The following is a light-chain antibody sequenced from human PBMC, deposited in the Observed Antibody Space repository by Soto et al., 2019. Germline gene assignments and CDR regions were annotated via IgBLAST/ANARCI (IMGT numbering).Light chain of an antibody. Sequence: QSALTQPASVSGSPGQSITISCTGTSSDVCGYNYVSWYQQHPGKAPKVMIYEVSDRPSGVSNRFSGSKSGNTASLTISGLQAEDEADYYCSSYTSTSTLYVFGTGTKLTVL. V-gene: IGLV2-14*01. CDR2: EVS. CDR3: SSYTSTSTLYV. CDR1: SSDVCGYNY. J-gene: IGLJ1*01.